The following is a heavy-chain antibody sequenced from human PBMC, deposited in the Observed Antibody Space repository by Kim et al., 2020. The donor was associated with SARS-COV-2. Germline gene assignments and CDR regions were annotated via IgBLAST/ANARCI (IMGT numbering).Heavy chain of an antibody. CDR3: AREDDFYGLDV. CDR2: INPNSGGT. D-gene: IGHD3-16*01. V-gene: IGHV1-2*02. Sequence: ASVKVSCQASGYTFTGYYIHWVRQAPGQGLEWMGWINPNSGGTNYAQKFQGRVTMTRDTSISTAYMELSRLGSDGTAVYYCAREDDFYGLDVWGQGTTVTVSS. J-gene: IGHJ6*02. CDR1: GYTFTGYY.